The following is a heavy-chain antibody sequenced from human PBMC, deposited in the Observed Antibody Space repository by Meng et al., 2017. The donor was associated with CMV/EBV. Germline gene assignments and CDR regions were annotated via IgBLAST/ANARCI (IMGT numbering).Heavy chain of an antibody. V-gene: IGHV1-2*02. J-gene: IGHJ3*02. Sequence: ASAKVSCKAFGYTFTDHYIHWVRQAPGQGLEWMGWINPKSSGTNYAQKFEGRVTMTRDTSISTVYMQLSRLRSDDTAVYYCARVWTYCDTSRCYAFDIWGQGTMVTVSS. D-gene: IGHD2/OR15-2a*01. CDR3: ARVWTYCDTSRCYAFDI. CDR2: INPKSSGT. CDR1: GYTFTDHY.